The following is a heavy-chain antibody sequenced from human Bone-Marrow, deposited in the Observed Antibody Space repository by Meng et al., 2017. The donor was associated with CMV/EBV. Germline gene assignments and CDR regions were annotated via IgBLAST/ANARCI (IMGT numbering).Heavy chain of an antibody. D-gene: IGHD3-16*01. J-gene: IGHJ4*02. CDR2: INPNSGDT. CDR1: GYIFTDYY. CDR3: VRDYV. V-gene: IGHV1-2*02. Sequence: ASMKVSCKASGYIFTDYYMHWVRLAPGQGPEWMGWINPNSGDTRYAQKFQGRVTMTTETSITTVYMELSRLRSDDTAVYYCVRDYVWGQGTLVTVSS.